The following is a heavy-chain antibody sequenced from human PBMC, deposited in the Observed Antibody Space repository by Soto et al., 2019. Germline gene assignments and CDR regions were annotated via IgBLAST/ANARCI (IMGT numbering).Heavy chain of an antibody. CDR1: GGAISGYY. CDR2: IYSSGGT. V-gene: IGHV4-4*07. CDR3: SRGLRVSDWVAS. Sequence: SETLSLTCTVTGGAISGYYWTGLLQSAGGGLEGFGRIYSSGGTNYNHSFMSRGTISLDTSMNNFSLMISSFTAADTTVSYCSRGLRVSDWVASWGQGTL. J-gene: IGHJ5*01. D-gene: IGHD2-15*01.